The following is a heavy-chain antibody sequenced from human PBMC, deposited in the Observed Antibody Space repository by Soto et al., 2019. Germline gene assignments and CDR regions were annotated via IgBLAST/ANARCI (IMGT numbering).Heavy chain of an antibody. CDR2: INHSGST. Sequence: LSLTCDVSGGSISTGVYSWNWIRQPPGKGLEWVGYINHSGSTYDNPSLKSRVTTSVNRSKNQFSLNLTSVTAADTAVYFCARGHYRYAMDVWGQGTTVTVSS. J-gene: IGHJ6*02. CDR1: GGSISTGVYS. V-gene: IGHV4-30-2*01. CDR3: ARGHYRYAMDV.